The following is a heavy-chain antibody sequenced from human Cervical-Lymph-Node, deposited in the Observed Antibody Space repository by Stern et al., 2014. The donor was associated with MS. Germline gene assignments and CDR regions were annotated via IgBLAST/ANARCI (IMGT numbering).Heavy chain of an antibody. CDR3: ARTSYDFWSGYYAFDY. CDR2: IYYSGST. V-gene: IGHV4-31*03. D-gene: IGHD3-3*01. CDR1: GGSISSGGYY. J-gene: IGHJ4*02. Sequence: QVQLQESGPGLVKPSQTLSLTCTVSGGSISSGGYYWSWIRQQPGKGLEWIGYIYYSGSTYYNPSLKSRVTISVDTSKNQFSLKLSSVTAADTAVYYCARTSYDFWSGYYAFDYWGQGTLVTVSS.